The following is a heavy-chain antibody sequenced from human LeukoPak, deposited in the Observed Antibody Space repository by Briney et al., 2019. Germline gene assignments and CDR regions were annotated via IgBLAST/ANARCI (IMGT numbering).Heavy chain of an antibody. CDR3: ARDSAGGFGDY. CDR2: IYYSGST. V-gene: IGHV4-31*03. D-gene: IGHD3-16*01. J-gene: IGHJ4*02. Sequence: SETLSLTCTVSGGSISSGGYYWSWIRQHPGKGLEWIGYIYYSGSTYYNPSPKSRVTISVDTSKNQFSLKLSSVTAADTAVYYCARDSAGGFGDYWGQGTLVTVSS. CDR1: GGSISSGGYY.